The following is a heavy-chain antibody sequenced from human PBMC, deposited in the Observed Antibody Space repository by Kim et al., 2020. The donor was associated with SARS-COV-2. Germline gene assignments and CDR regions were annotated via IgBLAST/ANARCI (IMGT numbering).Heavy chain of an antibody. J-gene: IGHJ4*01. CDR1: GFTFSSYA. V-gene: IGHV3-30*04. D-gene: IGHD3-16*02. CDR2: ISYDGSNK. Sequence: GGSLRLSCAASGFTFSSYAMHWVRQAPGKGLEWVAVISYDGSNKYYADSVKGRFTISRDNSKNTLYPQMNSLRAEDTAVYYCARAVDYVWGSYRPLDYWG. CDR3: ARAVDYVWGSYRPLDY.